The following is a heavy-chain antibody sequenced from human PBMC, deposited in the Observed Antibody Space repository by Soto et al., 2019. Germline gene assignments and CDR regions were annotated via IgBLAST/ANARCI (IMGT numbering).Heavy chain of an antibody. D-gene: IGHD6-13*01. Sequence: EVQLLESGGGLAQPGGSLRLSCAASGFTFSSYSMNWVRQAPGKGLEWVSSISSSSSYIYYADSVKGRFTISRDNAKNSLYLQMNSLRAEDTAVYYCAREANVAAAVTGDYWGQGTLVTVSS. V-gene: IGHV3-21*01. J-gene: IGHJ4*02. CDR3: AREANVAAAVTGDY. CDR2: ISSSSSYI. CDR1: GFTFSSYS.